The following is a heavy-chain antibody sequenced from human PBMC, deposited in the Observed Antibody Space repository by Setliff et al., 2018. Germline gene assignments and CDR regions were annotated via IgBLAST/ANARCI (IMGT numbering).Heavy chain of an antibody. V-gene: IGHV1-3*03. Sequence: AASVKVSCKASGYTLIQYATHWVRQAPGQSLEWMGWIHSGNGGTEYSPDFQDRVAFTRDTSADIAYMDLSRLRSDDMAVYYCARGYCDGIGCPAPLYYFDSWGQGTLVTVSS. CDR3: ARGYCDGIGCPAPLYYFDS. J-gene: IGHJ4*02. CDR1: GYTLIQYA. D-gene: IGHD2-21*01. CDR2: IHSGNGGT.